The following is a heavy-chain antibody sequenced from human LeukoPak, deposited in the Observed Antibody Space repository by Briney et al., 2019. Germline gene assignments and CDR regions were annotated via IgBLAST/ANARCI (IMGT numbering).Heavy chain of an antibody. Sequence: APVKVSFKASGYTFTGYYMHWVRQAPGQGLEWMGRINPNSGGTNYAQKFQGGVTMTRDTSISTAYMELSRLRSDDTAVYYCARVRDSSGYAYDAFDIWGQGTMVTVSS. CDR1: GYTFTGYY. J-gene: IGHJ3*02. CDR3: ARVRDSSGYAYDAFDI. CDR2: INPNSGGT. V-gene: IGHV1-2*06. D-gene: IGHD3-22*01.